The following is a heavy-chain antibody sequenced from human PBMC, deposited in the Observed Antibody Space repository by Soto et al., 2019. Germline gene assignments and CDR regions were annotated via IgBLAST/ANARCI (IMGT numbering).Heavy chain of an antibody. Sequence: QVQLVESGGGVVQPGRSLRLSCAASGFTFSSYGMHWVRQAPGKGLEWVAVISYDGSNKYYADSVKGRFTISRDNSKNTVYLQMNSLRAEDTAVYYCARGRYPDFWGQGTLVTVSS. D-gene: IGHD1-26*01. CDR2: ISYDGSNK. J-gene: IGHJ4*02. V-gene: IGHV3-30*03. CDR1: GFTFSSYG. CDR3: ARGRYPDF.